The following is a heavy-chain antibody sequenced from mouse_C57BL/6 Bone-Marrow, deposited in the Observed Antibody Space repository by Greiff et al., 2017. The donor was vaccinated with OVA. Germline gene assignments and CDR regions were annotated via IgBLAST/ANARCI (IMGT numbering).Heavy chain of an antibody. Sequence: QVHVKQSGAELARPGASVKLSCKASGYTFTSYGISWVKQRTGQGLEWIGEIYPRSGNTYYNEKFKGKATLTADKSSSTAYMELRSLTSEDSAVYFCARLGIYYYGSSYFDYWGQGTTLTVSS. CDR3: ARLGIYYYGSSYFDY. CDR2: IYPRSGNT. CDR1: GYTFTSYG. J-gene: IGHJ2*01. D-gene: IGHD1-1*01. V-gene: IGHV1-81*01.